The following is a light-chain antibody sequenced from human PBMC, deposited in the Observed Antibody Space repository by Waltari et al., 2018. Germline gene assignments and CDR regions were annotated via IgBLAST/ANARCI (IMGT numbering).Light chain of an antibody. J-gene: IGKJ5*01. V-gene: IGKV1-39*01. Sequence: DIQMTQSPSSLSASVGDRVTITCRASQSISSYLNWYQQKPGKAPNLLIYAAFSLQSGVPSRFSGSGSGTDFTLTISSLQPEDSAIYYCQQTYSTPRTFGQGTRLDIK. CDR3: QQTYSTPRT. CDR1: QSISSY. CDR2: AAF.